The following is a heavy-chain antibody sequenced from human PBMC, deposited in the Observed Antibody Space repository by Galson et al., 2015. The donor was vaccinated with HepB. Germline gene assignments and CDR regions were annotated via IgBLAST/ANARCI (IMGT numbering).Heavy chain of an antibody. CDR3: ARVTTYYYYGMDV. D-gene: IGHD1-14*01. Sequence: SVKVSCKASGGTFSSYTISWVRQAPGQGLEWMGRIIPILGIANYAQKFQGRVTVTADKSTSTAYMELSSLRSEDTAVYYCARVTTYYYYGMDVWGQGTTVTVSS. V-gene: IGHV1-69*02. CDR1: GGTFSSYT. CDR2: IIPILGIA. J-gene: IGHJ6*02.